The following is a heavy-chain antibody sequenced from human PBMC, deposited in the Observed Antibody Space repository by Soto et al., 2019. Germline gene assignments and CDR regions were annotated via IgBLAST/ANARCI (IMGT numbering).Heavy chain of an antibody. Sequence: GASVKVSCKASGYTFTGYYMHWVRQAPGQGLEWMGWINPNSGGTNYAQKFQGRVTMTRDTSISTAYMELSRLRSDDTAVYYCARPASGGYNGDYAHWGQGTLVTVSS. D-gene: IGHD4-17*01. CDR3: ARPASGGYNGDYAH. J-gene: IGHJ4*02. CDR2: INPNSGGT. CDR1: GYTFTGYY. V-gene: IGHV1-2*02.